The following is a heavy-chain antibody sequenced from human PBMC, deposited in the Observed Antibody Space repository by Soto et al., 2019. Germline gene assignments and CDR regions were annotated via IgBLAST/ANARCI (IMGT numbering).Heavy chain of an antibody. J-gene: IGHJ4*02. CDR3: ASRDPGTSVDY. V-gene: IGHV4-4*02. D-gene: IGHD1-7*01. CDR1: GGSITSNNW. Sequence: TSETLSLTCTVSGGSITSNNWWTWVRQPPGQGLEWIGEIYRTGSTNYNPSLKSRVTISLDKSENQFPLKVTSLTAADTAVYYCASRDPGTSVDYWGQGTLVTVSS. CDR2: IYRTGST.